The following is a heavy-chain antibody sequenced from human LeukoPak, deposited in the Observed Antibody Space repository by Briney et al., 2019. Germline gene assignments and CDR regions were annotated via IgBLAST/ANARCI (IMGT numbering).Heavy chain of an antibody. CDR2: ISSSSSTI. CDR3: ARSLYGSGSPNDAFDI. CDR1: GFTFSSYA. D-gene: IGHD3-10*01. Sequence: PGGSLRLSCAASGFTFSSYAMHWVRQAPGKGLEWVSYISSSSSTIYYADSVKGRFTISRDNAKNSLYLQMNSLRAEDTAVYYCARSLYGSGSPNDAFDIWGQGTMVTVSS. V-gene: IGHV3-48*04. J-gene: IGHJ3*02.